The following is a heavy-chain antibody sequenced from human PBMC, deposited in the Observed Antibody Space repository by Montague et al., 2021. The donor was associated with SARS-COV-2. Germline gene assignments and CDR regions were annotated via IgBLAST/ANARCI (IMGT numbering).Heavy chain of an antibody. D-gene: IGHD2-2*01. CDR1: GGSISSGSYY. J-gene: IGHJ6*02. CDR2: IYYSGST. V-gene: IGHV4-39*07. CDR3: ARDKAEYNVVVTAYPLANGLDV. Sequence: SETLSLTCTVSGGSISSGSYYWGWIRQPPGEGLEWIGSIYYSGSTYYNPSLKSRVTISVDKSKNQFSLKLSSVTAADTAVYYCARDKAEYNVVVTAYPLANGLDVWGQGTTVTVSS.